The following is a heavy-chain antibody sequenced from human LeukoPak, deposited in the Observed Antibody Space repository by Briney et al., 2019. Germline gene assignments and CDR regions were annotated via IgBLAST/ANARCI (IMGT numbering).Heavy chain of an antibody. V-gene: IGHV3-48*03. CDR2: ISSSGSTI. J-gene: IGHJ4*02. CDR3: ARDGDYGGYFDY. Sequence: PGGSLRLSCVVSGFTFSSYEMNWVRQAPGKGLEWVSYISSSGSTIHNADSVKGRFTISRDNAKNSLYLQMNSLRAEDTAVYYCARDGDYGGYFDYWGQGTLVTVPS. CDR1: GFTFSSYE. D-gene: IGHD4-23*01.